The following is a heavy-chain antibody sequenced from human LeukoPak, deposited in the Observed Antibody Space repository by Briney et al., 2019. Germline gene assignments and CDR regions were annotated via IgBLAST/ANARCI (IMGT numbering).Heavy chain of an antibody. Sequence: KPSETLSLTCTVSGGSISSYYWGWIRQPPGKGLEWIGSITHSGIPYYSPSLGSRVTISLDASKNQFSLKLTSVTAADTAVYYCTSLYSSNWYLGDYWGQGALVTVSS. CDR2: ITHSGIP. CDR3: TSLYSSNWYLGDY. D-gene: IGHD6-13*01. V-gene: IGHV4-59*08. CDR1: GGSISSYY. J-gene: IGHJ4*02.